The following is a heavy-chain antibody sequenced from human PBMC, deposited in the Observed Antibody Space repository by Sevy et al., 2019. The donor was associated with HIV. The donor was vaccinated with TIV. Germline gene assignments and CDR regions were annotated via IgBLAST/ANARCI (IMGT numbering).Heavy chain of an antibody. CDR2: ISGRGGSI. Sequence: GGSLRLSCAASGFTFSSYAMSWVRQAPGKGLEWVSAISGRGGSIYYADSVKSRFTISRDNSKNTLYLQMNSLRAEDTDLYYCAKEPSYGGNPLGYYYGMDVWGQGTTVTVSS. CDR1: GFTFSSYA. J-gene: IGHJ6*02. D-gene: IGHD4-17*01. V-gene: IGHV3-23*01. CDR3: AKEPSYGGNPLGYYYGMDV.